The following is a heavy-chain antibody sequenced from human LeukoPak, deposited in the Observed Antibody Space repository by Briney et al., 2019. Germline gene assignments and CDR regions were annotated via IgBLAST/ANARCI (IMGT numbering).Heavy chain of an antibody. CDR2: IYSGGST. J-gene: IGHJ4*02. D-gene: IGHD1-26*01. V-gene: IGHV3-66*01. CDR3: ARDGQYRYSGSYCY. Sequence: GGSLRLSCAASGFTVSSNYMSWVRQAPGKGLEWVSVIYSGGSTYYADSVKGRFTISRDNSKNTLYLQMNSLRAEDTAVYYCARDGQYRYSGSYCYWGQGTLVTVSS. CDR1: GFTVSSNY.